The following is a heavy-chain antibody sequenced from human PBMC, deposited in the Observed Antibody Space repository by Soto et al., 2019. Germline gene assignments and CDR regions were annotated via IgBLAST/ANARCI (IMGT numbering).Heavy chain of an antibody. D-gene: IGHD2-15*01. Sequence: EVQLVESGGALVQPGGSLRLSCSVSGFTFSDYAMHWVRQAPGKGLEYVSGISSDGDRTWQADSVKDRFTISRDNSKNTLFLQMSSLRVEDTAIYFCVKGNQLLRYYFDFWGPGTLVTVSS. CDR1: GFTFSDYA. CDR2: ISSDGDRT. V-gene: IGHV3-64D*06. J-gene: IGHJ4*01. CDR3: VKGNQLLRYYFDF.